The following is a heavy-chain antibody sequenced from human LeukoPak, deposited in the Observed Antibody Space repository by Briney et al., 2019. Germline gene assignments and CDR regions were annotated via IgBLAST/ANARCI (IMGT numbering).Heavy chain of an antibody. V-gene: IGHV4-39*07. CDR1: GGSISSSSYY. CDR2: IYYSGST. J-gene: IGHJ4*02. Sequence: SETLSLTCTVSGGSISSSSYYWGWIRQPPGKGLEWIGSIYYSGSTYYNPSLKSRVTISVDTSKNQFSLKLSSVTAADTAAYYCASIRKLGSFGGGRARTFDYWGQGTLVTVSS. CDR3: ASIRKLGSFGGGRARTFDY. D-gene: IGHD2-21*01.